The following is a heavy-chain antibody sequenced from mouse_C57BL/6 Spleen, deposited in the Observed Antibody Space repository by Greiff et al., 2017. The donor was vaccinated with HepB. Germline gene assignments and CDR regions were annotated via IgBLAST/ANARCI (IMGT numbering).Heavy chain of an antibody. V-gene: IGHV1-55*01. CDR2: IYPGSGST. D-gene: IGHD1-1*01. Sequence: QVQLQQPGAELVKPGASVKMSCKASGYTFTSYWITWVKQRPGQGLEWIGDIYPGSGSTNYNEKFKSKATLTVDTSSSTAYMQLSSLTSEDSAVYYCATITTVVGGPPCFAYWGQGTLVTVSA. CDR1: GYTFTSYW. J-gene: IGHJ3*01. CDR3: ATITTVVGGPPCFAY.